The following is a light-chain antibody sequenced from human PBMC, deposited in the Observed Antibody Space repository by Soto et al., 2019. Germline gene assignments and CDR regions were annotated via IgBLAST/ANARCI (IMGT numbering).Light chain of an antibody. V-gene: IGLV2-14*01. J-gene: IGLJ1*01. CDR1: DSDVGAYDY. CDR2: EVT. CDR3: SSYTTTNTLL. Sequence: QSVLTQPASVSESPGQSITISCTGTDSDVGAYDYVAWYQQHPDKAPKLLIFEVTKRPSGVSDRFSGSKSGNTASLTISGLQAEDEADYFCSSYTTTNTLLFGPGTKLTVL.